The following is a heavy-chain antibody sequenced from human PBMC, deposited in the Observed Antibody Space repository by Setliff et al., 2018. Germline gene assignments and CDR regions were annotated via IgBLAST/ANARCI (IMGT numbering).Heavy chain of an antibody. CDR3: AVEFTYSSGLDY. CDR1: GGTFSSYV. J-gene: IGHJ4*02. V-gene: IGHV1-69*13. CDR2: IIPMFGT. D-gene: IGHD6-19*01. Sequence: GASVKVSCKASGGTFSSYVISWVREAPGQGLEWMGGIIPMFGTNYAQKFQGRVTITADESTSTAYMELSSLRSEDTAVYYCAVEFTYSSGLDYWGQGTLVTVSS.